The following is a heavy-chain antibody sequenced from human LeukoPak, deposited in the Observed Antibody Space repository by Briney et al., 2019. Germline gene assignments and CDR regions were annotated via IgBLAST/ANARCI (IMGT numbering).Heavy chain of an antibody. V-gene: IGHV3-23*01. D-gene: IGHD3-10*01. Sequence: PGGSLRLSCAASGFTFSSYAMSWVRQAPGKGLEWVSAISGSGGSTYYADSVKGRFTISRDNSKNTLYLQMNSLRAEDTAVYYCARDPSYGSGSYSTLYYFDYWGQGTLVTVSS. J-gene: IGHJ4*02. CDR3: ARDPSYGSGSYSTLYYFDY. CDR2: ISGSGGST. CDR1: GFTFSSYA.